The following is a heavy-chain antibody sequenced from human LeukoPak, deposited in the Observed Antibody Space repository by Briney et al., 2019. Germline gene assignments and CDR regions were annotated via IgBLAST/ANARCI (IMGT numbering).Heavy chain of an antibody. D-gene: IGHD6-19*01. V-gene: IGHV3-23*01. CDR2: ISDSGANT. CDR3: AKSMTLQWRGFFDL. Sequence: GGSLRLSCATSGFTFSTYAMSWVRQAPGKGLEWVSTISDSGANTYYADSVRGRFTISRDNSKNTLYLQKNSLRADDTAIYYCAKSMTLQWRGFFDLWGRGTHVTVSS. CDR1: GFTFSTYA. J-gene: IGHJ2*01.